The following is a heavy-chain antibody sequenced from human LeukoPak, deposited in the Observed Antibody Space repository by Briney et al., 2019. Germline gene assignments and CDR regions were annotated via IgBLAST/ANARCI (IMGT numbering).Heavy chain of an antibody. CDR3: ARSLRITIFGVVIG. D-gene: IGHD3-3*01. CDR2: IYHSGST. CDR1: GYSISSGYY. V-gene: IGHV4-38-2*01. Sequence: MSSETLSLTCAVSGYSISSGYYWGWIRQPPGKGLEWIGSIYHSGSTYYDPSLKSRVTISVDTSKNQFSLKLSPVTAADTAVYYCARSLRITIFGVVIGWGQGTLVTVSS. J-gene: IGHJ4*02.